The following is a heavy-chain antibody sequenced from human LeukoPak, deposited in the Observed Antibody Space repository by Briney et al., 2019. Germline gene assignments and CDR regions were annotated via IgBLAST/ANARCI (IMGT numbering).Heavy chain of an antibody. CDR3: AKDESAWWLRLLGFGY. D-gene: IGHD5-12*01. Sequence: GGSLRLSCAASGFIFSNAWMSWVRQAPGKGLEWVGRIKSKTDGGTTDYAAPLKGRLTISRDDSKNTLFLQMNSLRAEDTAVYYCAKDESAWWLRLLGFGYWGQGTLVTVS. CDR2: IKSKTDGGTT. J-gene: IGHJ4*02. CDR1: GFIFSNAW. V-gene: IGHV3-15*01.